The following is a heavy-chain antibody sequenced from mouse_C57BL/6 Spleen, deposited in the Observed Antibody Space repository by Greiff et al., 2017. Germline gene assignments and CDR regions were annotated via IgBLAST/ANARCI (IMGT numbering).Heavy chain of an antibody. D-gene: IGHD1-1*01. J-gene: IGHJ2*01. Sequence: QVQLQQSGAELARPGASVKMSCKASGYTFTSYTMHWVKQRPGQGLEWIGYINPSSGYTKYNQKFKDKATLTADKSSSTAYMQLSSLTSEDSAVYYCAREFPYYYGSSYSYYFDYWGQGTTLTVSS. CDR2: INPSSGYT. CDR3: AREFPYYYGSSYSYYFDY. CDR1: GYTFTSYT. V-gene: IGHV1-4*01.